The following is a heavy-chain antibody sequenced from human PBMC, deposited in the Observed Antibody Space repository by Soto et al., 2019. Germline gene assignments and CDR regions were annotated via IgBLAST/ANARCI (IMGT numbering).Heavy chain of an antibody. CDR1: GFTFSSYA. CDR2: ISWNSGSI. Sequence: SLKISCAASGFTFSSYAMSWVRQAPGKGLEWVSGISWNSGSIGYADPVKGRFTISRDNAKNSLYLQMNSLRAEDTALYYCANLYDFWSGSTARDAFDIWGQGTMVTVSS. J-gene: IGHJ3*02. D-gene: IGHD3-3*01. CDR3: ANLYDFWSGSTARDAFDI. V-gene: IGHV3-9*01.